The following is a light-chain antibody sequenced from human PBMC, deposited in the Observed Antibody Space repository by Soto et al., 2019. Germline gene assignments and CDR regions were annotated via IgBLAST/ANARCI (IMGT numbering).Light chain of an antibody. CDR1: QGMRSE. CDR3: IQDYNYPLT. CDR2: TAS. J-gene: IGKJ4*01. Sequence: ATQMSQFPPSLSESVVGRVPITCRASQGMRSELGWYQQKPGKAPNRLIYTASTLQSGVPLRFSGSGSGADFTLTISSLQPEDFATYYCIQDYNYPLTFGGGTKVDI. V-gene: IGKV1-6*01.